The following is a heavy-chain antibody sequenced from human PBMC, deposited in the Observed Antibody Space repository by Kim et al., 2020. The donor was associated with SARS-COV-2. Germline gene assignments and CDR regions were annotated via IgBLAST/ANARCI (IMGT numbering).Heavy chain of an antibody. CDR2: INPSGGST. CDR3: ARGGMHLTGYSYYYYGMDV. D-gene: IGHD3-9*01. CDR1: GYTFTSYY. Sequence: ASVKVSCKASGYTFTSYYMHWVRQAPGQGLEWMGIINPSGGSTSYAQKFQGRVTMTRDTSTSTVYMELSSLGSEDTAVYYCARGGMHLTGYSYYYYGMDVWGQGTTVTVSS. J-gene: IGHJ6*02. V-gene: IGHV1-46*01.